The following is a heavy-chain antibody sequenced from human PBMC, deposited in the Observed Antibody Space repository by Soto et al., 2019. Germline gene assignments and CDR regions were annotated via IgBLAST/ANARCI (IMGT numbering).Heavy chain of an antibody. CDR1: GGSISSYY. J-gene: IGHJ4*02. CDR3: ARRLDYYDSSGYYYLNYFDY. Sequence: SETLSLTCTVSGGSISSYYWSWIRQPPGKGLEWIGYIYYSGSTNYNPSLKSRVTISVDTSKNQFSLKLSSVTAADTAVYYCARRLDYYDSSGYYYLNYFDYWGPGILVTVSS. D-gene: IGHD3-22*01. CDR2: IYYSGST. V-gene: IGHV4-59*08.